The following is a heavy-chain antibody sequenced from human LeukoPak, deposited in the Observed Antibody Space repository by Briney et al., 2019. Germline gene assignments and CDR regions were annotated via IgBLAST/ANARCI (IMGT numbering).Heavy chain of an antibody. J-gene: IGHJ3*02. D-gene: IGHD2-2*01. CDR3: ATEESSTYAFDI. V-gene: IGHV3-30*02. CDR2: IPYDGSNK. CDR1: GFAFSRHG. Sequence: PGGSLRLSCAASGFAFSRHGIHWVRQAPGKGLEWVAFIPYDGSNKFYADSVKGRFTISRDNSKNTLYLQMNSLRTEDTAVYYCATEESSTYAFDIWGQGTMVTVSS.